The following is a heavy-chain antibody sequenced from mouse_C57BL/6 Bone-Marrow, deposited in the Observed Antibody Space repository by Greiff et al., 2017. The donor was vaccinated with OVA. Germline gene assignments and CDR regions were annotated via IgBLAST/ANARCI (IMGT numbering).Heavy chain of an antibody. CDR3: ARGGDYGYWYFDV. Sequence: VKLMESGAELARPGASVKLSCKASGYTFTSYGISWVKQRTGQGLEWIGEIYPRSGNTYYNEKFKGKATLTADKSSSTAYMELRSLTSEDSAVYFCARGGDYGYWYFDVWGTGTTVTVSS. D-gene: IGHD2-4*01. CDR1: GYTFTSYG. J-gene: IGHJ1*03. CDR2: IYPRSGNT. V-gene: IGHV1-81*01.